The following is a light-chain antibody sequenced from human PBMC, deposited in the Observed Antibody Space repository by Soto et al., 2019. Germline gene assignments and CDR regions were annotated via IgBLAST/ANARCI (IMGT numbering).Light chain of an antibody. CDR3: QQYNNYSPWT. CDR1: QSISSW. Sequence: DIQMTQSPSTLSASVGDRVTITCRASQSISSWLAWYQQKPGKAPKLLIYDASSLESGVPSRFSGSGSGTELTLTISSLQTDDFANYYCQQYNNYSPWTFGQGTKVDIK. J-gene: IGKJ1*01. CDR2: DAS. V-gene: IGKV1-5*01.